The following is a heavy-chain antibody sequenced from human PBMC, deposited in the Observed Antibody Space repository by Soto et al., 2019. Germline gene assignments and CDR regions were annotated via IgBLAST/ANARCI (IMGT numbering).Heavy chain of an antibody. CDR3: ARDPTGIVGAIPPLDY. CDR2: ISAYNGNT. J-gene: IGHJ4*02. D-gene: IGHD1-26*01. CDR1: GYTFTSYG. Sequence: ASVKVSCKASGYTFTSYGISWVRQAPGQGLEWMGWISAYNGNTNYAQKLQGRVTMTTDTSTSIAYMELRSLRSDDTAVYYCARDPTGIVGAIPPLDYWGQGTLVTVSS. V-gene: IGHV1-18*01.